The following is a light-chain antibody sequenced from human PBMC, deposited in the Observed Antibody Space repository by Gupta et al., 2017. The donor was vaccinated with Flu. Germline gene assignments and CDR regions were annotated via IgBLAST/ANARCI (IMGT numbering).Light chain of an antibody. Sequence: IVLTQSPATLSLSPGERATLSCGASQSISNNYLAWYQQKPGLAPRLLIYDASSSATGIPDRFSGSGSGTDFTLTSSRREAEDFAVYYWQQDSSSFTFGHGTKVDIK. CDR3: QQDSSSFT. J-gene: IGKJ3*01. V-gene: IGKV3D-20*01. CDR1: QSISNNY. CDR2: DAS.